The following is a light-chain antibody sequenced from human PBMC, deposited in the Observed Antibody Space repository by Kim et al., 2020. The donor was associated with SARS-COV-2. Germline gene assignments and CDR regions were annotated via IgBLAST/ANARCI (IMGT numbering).Light chain of an antibody. J-gene: IGLJ3*02. Sequence: QSALTQPRSVSGSPGQSVTISCTGTSSDVGGYNYVSWYQQHPDKAPKLMIYIVTKRPSGVPDRFSGSKSGNTASLTISGLQAEDEADYYCCSYAGSYTWVFGGGTKLTVL. CDR2: IVT. CDR1: SSDVGGYNY. V-gene: IGLV2-11*01. CDR3: CSYAGSYTWV.